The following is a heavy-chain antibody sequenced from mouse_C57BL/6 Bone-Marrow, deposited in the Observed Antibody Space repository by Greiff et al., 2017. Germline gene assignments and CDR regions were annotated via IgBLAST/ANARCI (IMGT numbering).Heavy chain of an antibody. V-gene: IGHV1-15*01. J-gene: IGHJ2*01. CDR1: GYTFTDYE. D-gene: IGHD1-1*01. Sequence: QVQLQQSGAELVRPGASVTLSCKASGYTFTDYEMHWVKQTPVHGLEWIGAIDPETGGTAYNQKFKGKAILTADKSSSTAYMELRSLTSEDSAVYYCTRRDYYGSKYFDYWGQGTTLTVSS. CDR2: IDPETGGT. CDR3: TRRDYYGSKYFDY.